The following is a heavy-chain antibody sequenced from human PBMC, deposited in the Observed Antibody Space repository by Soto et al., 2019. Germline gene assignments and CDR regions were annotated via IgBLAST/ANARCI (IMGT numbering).Heavy chain of an antibody. CDR2: IKSKSDGGTT. D-gene: IGHD2-15*01. J-gene: IGHJ5*02. CDR3: TTDLWRIAVVVGSTGYFNP. CDR1: GFTLSDAW. V-gene: IGHV3-15*01. Sequence: GGCLRLSCAASGFTLSDAWMSWVRQAPGKGLDWVGRIKSKSDGGTTEYAAPVRGRFTISRDDSKNTLYLQMNSLKTEDTAVYYCTTDLWRIAVVVGSTGYFNPWGQGTLVTVSS.